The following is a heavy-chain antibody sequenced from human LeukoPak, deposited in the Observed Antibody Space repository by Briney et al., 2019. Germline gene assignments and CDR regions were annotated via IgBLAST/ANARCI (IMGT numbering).Heavy chain of an antibody. J-gene: IGHJ4*02. CDR1: GFTFGDHA. D-gene: IGHD1-20*01. Sequence: GRSLRLSCTASGFTFGDHAMSWFRQPPGTGLEGVGFISSKAYGETTEYAASVKGRFTISRDDSKSIAYLQMNSLKTEDTAVYYCTRDFNWNDEDRFDYWGQGTLVSVSS. V-gene: IGHV3-49*03. CDR2: ISSKAYGETT. CDR3: TRDFNWNDEDRFDY.